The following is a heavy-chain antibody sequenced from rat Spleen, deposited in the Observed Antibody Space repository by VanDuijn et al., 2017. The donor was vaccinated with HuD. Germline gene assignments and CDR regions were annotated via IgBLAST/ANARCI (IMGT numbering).Heavy chain of an antibody. CDR2: ISSGGGNT. V-gene: IGHV5S13*01. J-gene: IGHJ2*01. CDR3: ARTGDYYGYSYPFEY. Sequence: EVQLVESGGGLVQPGRSLKLSCAASGFAFSDYDMAWVRQTPTKGLEWVASISSGGGNTYYRDSVKGRFTITRDNAKNTLYLQMDGLTYEDMATYYCARTGDYYGYSYPFEYWGQGVIVTVSS. D-gene: IGHD1-7*01. CDR1: GFAFSDYD.